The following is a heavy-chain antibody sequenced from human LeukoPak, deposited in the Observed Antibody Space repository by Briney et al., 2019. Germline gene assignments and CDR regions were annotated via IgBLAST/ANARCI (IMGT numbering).Heavy chain of an antibody. D-gene: IGHD2-2*01. V-gene: IGHV3-74*01. CDR3: AKGGTGYCSSTSCLYYFDY. CDR2: INSDGSST. CDR1: GFTFSRYW. J-gene: IGHJ4*02. Sequence: QPGGSLRLSCAASGFTFSRYWMHWVRQAPGKGLVWVSRINSDGSSTRYGASVKGRFTISRDNAKNTLYLQLISLRAEDTAVYYCAKGGTGYCSSTSCLYYFDYWGQGTLVTVSS.